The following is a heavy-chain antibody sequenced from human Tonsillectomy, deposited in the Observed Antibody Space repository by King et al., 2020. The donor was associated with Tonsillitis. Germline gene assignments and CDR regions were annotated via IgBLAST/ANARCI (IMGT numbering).Heavy chain of an antibody. D-gene: IGHD3-22*01. CDR1: GGSFSGYY. CDR3: ARGGYYYDSSGYYLFDY. CDR2: INHSGST. V-gene: IGHV4-34*01. Sequence: VQLQQWGAALLKPSETLSLTCAVYGGSFSGYYWSWIRQPPGKGLEWIGEINHSGSTNYTPSLKSRVTISVDTSKNQFSLKLSSVTAADTAVYYCARGGYYYDSSGYYLFDYWGQGTLVTVSS. J-gene: IGHJ4*02.